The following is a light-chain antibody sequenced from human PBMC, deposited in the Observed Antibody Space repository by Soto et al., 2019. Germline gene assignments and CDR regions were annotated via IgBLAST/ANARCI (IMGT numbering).Light chain of an antibody. V-gene: IGLV1-44*01. J-gene: IGLJ2*01. CDR3: ASWDDSLNGWL. CDR2: LSH. CDR1: TSNIGTNS. Sequence: QSVLTQPPSASGTPGQTVTISCSGGTSNIGTNSIAWYQHLPGTAPKLLLYLSHQRPLGVPDRFSGSKSGTSGSLVISGLQSDDEAGYFCASWDDSLNGWLFGGGTKVTVL.